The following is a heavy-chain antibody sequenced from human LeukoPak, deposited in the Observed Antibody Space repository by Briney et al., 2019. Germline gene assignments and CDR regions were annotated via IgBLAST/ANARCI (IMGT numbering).Heavy chain of an antibody. D-gene: IGHD3-3*01. CDR3: ARDSGVNWFDP. Sequence: GGSLRLSCAASGFTFSSYSMNWVRQAPGKGLEWVSSISSSSSYIYYADSVKGRFTISRDNAKNSLYLQMSSLRAEDTAVYYCARDSGVNWFDPWGQGTLVTVSS. CDR2: ISSSSSYI. V-gene: IGHV3-21*01. CDR1: GFTFSSYS. J-gene: IGHJ5*02.